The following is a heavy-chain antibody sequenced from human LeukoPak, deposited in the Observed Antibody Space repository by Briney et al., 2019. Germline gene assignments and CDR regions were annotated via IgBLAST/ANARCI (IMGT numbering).Heavy chain of an antibody. Sequence: SETLSLTCAVYGGSFSGYYWSWIRQPPRKGLEWIGEINHSGSTNYNPSLKSRVTISVDTSKNQFSLKLSSVTAADTAVYYCASESVAVALPDYWGQGALVTVSS. CDR3: ASESVAVALPDY. CDR1: GGSFSGYY. J-gene: IGHJ4*02. V-gene: IGHV4-34*01. D-gene: IGHD6-19*01. CDR2: INHSGST.